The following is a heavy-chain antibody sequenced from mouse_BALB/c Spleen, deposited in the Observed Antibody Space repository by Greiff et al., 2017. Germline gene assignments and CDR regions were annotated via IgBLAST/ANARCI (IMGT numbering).Heavy chain of an antibody. V-gene: IGHV5-9-3*01. D-gene: IGHD2-1*01. CDR1: GFTFSSYA. J-gene: IGHJ3*01. Sequence: EVNVVESGGGLVKPGGSLKLSCAASGFTFSSYAMSWVRQTPEKRLEWVATISSGGSYTYYPDSVKGRFTISRDNAKNTLYLQMSSLRSEDTAMYYCARQDYGNFAWFAYWGQGTLVTVSA. CDR3: ARQDYGNFAWFAY. CDR2: ISSGGSYT.